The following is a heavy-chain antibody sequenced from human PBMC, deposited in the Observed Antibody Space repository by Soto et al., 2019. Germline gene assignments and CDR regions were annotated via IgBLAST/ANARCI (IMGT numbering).Heavy chain of an antibody. CDR2: INAGNGNT. CDR1: GYTFTNYA. CDR3: ARAGFCSTTSCSDAFAS. D-gene: IGHD2-2*01. Sequence: QVQLVQSGAEVKKPGASVKVSCKASGYTFTNYAMHWVRQAPGQRPEWMGWINAGNGNTKFSQRFQGRVTITRDTSANIAYMELCSLTSEDTAVYYCARAGFCSTTSCSDAFASWGQGTMVTVSS. V-gene: IGHV1-3*01. J-gene: IGHJ3*02.